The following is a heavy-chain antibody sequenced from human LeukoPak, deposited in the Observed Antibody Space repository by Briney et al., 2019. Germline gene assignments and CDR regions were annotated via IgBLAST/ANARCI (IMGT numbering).Heavy chain of an antibody. Sequence: PGRSLRLSCAASGFTFSSYGMHWVRQAPGKGLEWVAVIWYDGSNKYYADSVKGRFTISRDNSKNTLYLQMNSLRAEDTAVYYCARDLDTAMVTGYYYGMDAWGQGTTVTVSS. J-gene: IGHJ6*02. CDR1: GFTFSSYG. D-gene: IGHD5-18*01. CDR2: IWYDGSNK. CDR3: ARDLDTAMVTGYYYGMDA. V-gene: IGHV3-33*01.